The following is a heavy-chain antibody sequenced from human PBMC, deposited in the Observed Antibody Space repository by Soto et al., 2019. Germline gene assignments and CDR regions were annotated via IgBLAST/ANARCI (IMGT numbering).Heavy chain of an antibody. V-gene: IGHV4-59*01. CDR3: ARAFYWDDAFDI. Sequence: SETLSLTCTVSGGSISSYYWSWIRQPPGKGLEWIGYIYYSGSTNYNPSLKSRVTISVDTSKNQFSLKLSSVTAADTAVYYCARAFYWDDAFDIWGQGTMVTVSS. CDR1: GGSISSYY. J-gene: IGHJ3*02. D-gene: IGHD2-8*02. CDR2: IYYSGST.